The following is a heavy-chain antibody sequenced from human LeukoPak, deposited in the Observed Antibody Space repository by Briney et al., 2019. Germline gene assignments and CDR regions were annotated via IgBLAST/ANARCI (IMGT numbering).Heavy chain of an antibody. CDR1: GFIVSRNY. J-gene: IGHJ4*02. V-gene: IGHV3-53*01. Sequence: PGGSLRLSCAASGFIVSRNYMSWVRQAPGKGLEWVSIIYGGGTTSYADSVQGRFTISSDNSKNTLYLQMNSLRVDDTAVYYCATDSGSSSSRDYFDCWGQGTLVTVSS. CDR2: IYGGGTT. CDR3: ATDSGSSSSRDYFDC. D-gene: IGHD6-13*01.